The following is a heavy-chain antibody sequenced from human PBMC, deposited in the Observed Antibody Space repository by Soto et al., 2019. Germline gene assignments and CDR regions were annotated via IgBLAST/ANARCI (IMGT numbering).Heavy chain of an antibody. CDR2: NSAYNDNT. D-gene: IGHD1-26*01. J-gene: IGHJ5*02. CDR1: GYTFTKFG. V-gene: IGHV1-18*01. CDR3: ARLLKGGDVTLNWFDP. Sequence: ASVKVSCKSSGYTFTKFGISWVRQAPGQGLEWMGWNSAYNDNTNYAQKLQGRVTMTSDTSTSTAYMEPRSLRSDDTAVYCCARLLKGGDVTLNWFDPWGQGTLVTASS.